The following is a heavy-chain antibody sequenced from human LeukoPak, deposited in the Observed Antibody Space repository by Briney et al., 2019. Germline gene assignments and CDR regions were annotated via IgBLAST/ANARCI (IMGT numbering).Heavy chain of an antibody. CDR2: IRYDGTNK. J-gene: IGHJ4*02. Sequence: PGGSLRLPCAASGFTFSNYGMHWVRQAPGKGLEWVTFIRYDGTNKYYANSVKGRFTISRDNSKNTLYLQMNSLRPEDTAVYYCASRNNYYDSSGYYRDFDYWGQGTLVTVSS. CDR1: GFTFSNYG. D-gene: IGHD3-22*01. CDR3: ASRNNYYDSSGYYRDFDY. V-gene: IGHV3-30*02.